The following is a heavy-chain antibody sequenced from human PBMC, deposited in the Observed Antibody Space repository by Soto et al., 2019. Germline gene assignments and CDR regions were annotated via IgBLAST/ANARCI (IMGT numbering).Heavy chain of an antibody. Sequence: GSLRLSCARSGFTVSSYSLKWVRQAPGKGLEWVSSISSSSNYIYYADSVKGRFTISRDNAKNSLYLQMNSLRAEDTAVYYCARDLVGATIWGQGTLVTVSS. V-gene: IGHV3-21*01. CDR2: ISSSSNYI. J-gene: IGHJ4*02. D-gene: IGHD1-26*01. CDR3: ARDLVGATI. CDR1: GFTVSSYS.